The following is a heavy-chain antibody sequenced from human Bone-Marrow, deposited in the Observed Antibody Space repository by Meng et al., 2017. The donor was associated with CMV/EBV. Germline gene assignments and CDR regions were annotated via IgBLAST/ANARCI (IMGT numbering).Heavy chain of an antibody. CDR2: IDYSGST. Sequence: SETLSLTCTVPGGSISSYYWSWIRQPPGKGLEWIGYIDYSGSTNYNPSLKSRVTISVDTTKNQFSLKLSSVTAADTAVYYCATMYNWNDVGYYGMDVWGQGTTVTVSS. CDR1: GGSISSYY. D-gene: IGHD1-1*01. J-gene: IGHJ6*02. V-gene: IGHV4-59*01. CDR3: ATMYNWNDVGYYGMDV.